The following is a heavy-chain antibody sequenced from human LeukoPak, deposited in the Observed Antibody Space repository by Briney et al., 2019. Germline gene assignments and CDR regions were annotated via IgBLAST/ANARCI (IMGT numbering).Heavy chain of an antibody. J-gene: IGHJ6*02. CDR1: GFTFSNYW. CDR2: INSDGSST. Sequence: GGSLRLSCAASGFTFSNYWMHWVRQAPGKGLVWVSRINSDGSSTTYADSVKGRFTISRDNAKNTLYLQMNSLRAEDTAVYYCAKGTGNYYYYGMDVWGQGTTVTVSS. D-gene: IGHD1-14*01. CDR3: AKGTGNYYYYGMDV. V-gene: IGHV3-74*03.